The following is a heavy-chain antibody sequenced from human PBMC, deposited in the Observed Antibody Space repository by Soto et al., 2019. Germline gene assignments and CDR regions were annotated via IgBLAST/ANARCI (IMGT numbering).Heavy chain of an antibody. CDR3: VICLIGWYAGYCYGMDV. CDR2: ISSTTIST. J-gene: IGHJ6*02. V-gene: IGHV3-23*01. D-gene: IGHD6-19*01. CDR1: GVTFSSYP. Sequence: PGGSLRLACAASGVTFSSYPMSWVRQAPGKGLEWLSSISSTTISTYYGDSVKGRSTISRDNAMNTLYLQINTLSAEDTAVYYCVICLIGWYAGYCYGMDVWGQGTTVTVSS.